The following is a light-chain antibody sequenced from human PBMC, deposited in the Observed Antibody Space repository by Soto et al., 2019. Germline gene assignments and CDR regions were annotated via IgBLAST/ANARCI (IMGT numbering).Light chain of an antibody. V-gene: IGKV3-20*01. J-gene: IGKJ2*01. Sequence: EIVLTQSPGTLFLSPGERATLSCRASQTISSVYLAWYQQKPGQAPRLLIFAASSRATGIPDRFSGSGSGTDFTLTISRLEPEDFAVYYCQQYGGSPPFTFGQGTKVAIK. CDR2: AAS. CDR1: QTISSVY. CDR3: QQYGGSPPFT.